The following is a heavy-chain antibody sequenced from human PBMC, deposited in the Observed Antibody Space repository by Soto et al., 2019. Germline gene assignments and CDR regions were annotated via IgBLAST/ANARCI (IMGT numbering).Heavy chain of an antibody. CDR2: VYHTGRT. Sequence: PSETLSLTCTVSGGSFKSGSYSWSWIRQPPGKGLEWIGYVYHTGRTSYNPSLKSRVSISMDTSKNQFSLNLDSVTAADTAVYYCARAQTIFGIITVFDYWGQGTLVTVSS. CDR3: ARAQTIFGIITVFDY. V-gene: IGHV4-61*01. D-gene: IGHD3-3*01. CDR1: GGSFKSGSYS. J-gene: IGHJ4*02.